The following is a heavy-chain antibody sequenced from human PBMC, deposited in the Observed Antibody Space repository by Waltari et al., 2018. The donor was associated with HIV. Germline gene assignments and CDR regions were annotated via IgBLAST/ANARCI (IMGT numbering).Heavy chain of an antibody. Sequence: EVLLLESGGGLIQPGGSLRLSCAASVFTFSSYAMSGVRQAPGKGLEWVSVISGDGRTYYAGSVKGRFTISRDTSKSTVYLQMNDLRAEDTALYFCAKLLVVAGTSADFWGQGILVTVSS. CDR3: AKLLVVAGTSADF. D-gene: IGHD6-19*01. CDR1: VFTFSSYA. V-gene: IGHV3-23*01. CDR2: ISGDGRT. J-gene: IGHJ4*02.